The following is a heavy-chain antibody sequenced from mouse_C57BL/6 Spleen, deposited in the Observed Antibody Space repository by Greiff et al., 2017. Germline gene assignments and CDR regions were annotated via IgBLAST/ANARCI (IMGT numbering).Heavy chain of an antibody. V-gene: IGHV5-6*02. CDR3: ARDYYGSSPLDY. Sequence: DVKLVESGGDLVKPGGSLKLSCAASGFTFSSYGMSLVRQTPDKRLEWVATISSGGNYTYYPDSVKGRFTISRDNAKNTLYLQMSSLKSEDTAMYYCARDYYGSSPLDYWGQGTTLTVSS. CDR2: ISSGGNYT. D-gene: IGHD1-1*01. CDR1: GFTFSSYG. J-gene: IGHJ2*01.